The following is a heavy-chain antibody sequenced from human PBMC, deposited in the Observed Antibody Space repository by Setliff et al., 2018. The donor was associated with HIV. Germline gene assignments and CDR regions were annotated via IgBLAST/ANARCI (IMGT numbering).Heavy chain of an antibody. CDR1: GFAFTNYG. D-gene: IGHD3-10*01. V-gene: IGHV1-18*01. J-gene: IGHJ4*02. CDR3: ARGWDYGVRKPED. CDR2: ISAYSGET. Sequence: ASVKVSCKTSGFAFTNYGFTWVRQAPGQGLEWMGWISAYSGETFSTLKFRDRVTLTTDTSTNTAQMELRSLTYGDTAVYFCARGWDYGVRKPEDWGQGTLVTVSS.